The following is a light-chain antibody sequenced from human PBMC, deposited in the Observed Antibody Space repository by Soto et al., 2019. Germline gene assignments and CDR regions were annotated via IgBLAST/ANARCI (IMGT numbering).Light chain of an antibody. CDR3: SSYTSSSTRV. J-gene: IGLJ1*01. V-gene: IGLV2-14*03. CDR1: SSDVGGYKY. CDR2: DIF. Sequence: QSALTQPASVSGSPGQSITISCTGTSSDVGGYKYVSWYQQHPGKAPKLMIYDIFNRPSGVSNRFAGSKSGNTASLTISGLQAELDADYNCSSYTSSSTRVFGTGTKVTVL.